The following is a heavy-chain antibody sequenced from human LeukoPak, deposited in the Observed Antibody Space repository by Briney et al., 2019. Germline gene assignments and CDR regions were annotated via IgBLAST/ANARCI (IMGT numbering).Heavy chain of an antibody. D-gene: IGHD5-24*01. CDR2: IYYSGST. Sequence: PSETLSLTCTVSVGSISSSSYYWGWIRQPPGKGLEWIGSIYYSGSTYYNPSLKSRVTLSVDTSKNQFSLKLSSVTAADTAVYYCARRKRDGYNWYFDYWGQGTLVTVSS. V-gene: IGHV4-39*01. CDR1: VGSISSSSYY. CDR3: ARRKRDGYNWYFDY. J-gene: IGHJ4*02.